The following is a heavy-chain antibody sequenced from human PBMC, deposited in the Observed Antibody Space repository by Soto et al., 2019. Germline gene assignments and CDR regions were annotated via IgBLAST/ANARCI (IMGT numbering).Heavy chain of an antibody. D-gene: IGHD6-19*01. V-gene: IGHV3-23*01. CDR2: ISGNGANT. CDR1: GFTFINYA. J-gene: IGHJ4*02. Sequence: GGSLRLSCAASGFTFINYAMSWVRQAPGEGLEWVSTISGNGANTHYADSVKGRFSISRDNSKNTLYIQMNSLRAEDTAVYYCAKDYGSSRSFFDYWGQGAPVTVYS. CDR3: AKDYGSSRSFFDY.